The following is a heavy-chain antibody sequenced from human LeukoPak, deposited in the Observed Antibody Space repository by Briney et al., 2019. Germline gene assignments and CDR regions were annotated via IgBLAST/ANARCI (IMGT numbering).Heavy chain of an antibody. J-gene: IGHJ4*02. V-gene: IGHV5-51*01. CDR3: ATPHDATAYYYDSSGYFY. CDR1: GYNFGGYW. D-gene: IGHD3-22*01. CDR2: IYPADSDT. Sequence: GESLKISCRGSGYNFGGYWIAWVRQMPGKGLEWMGIIYPADSDTRYSPSFQGQVTISADKSITTAYLQWSSLKASDTAMYYCATPHDATAYYYDSSGYFYWGQGTLVTVPS.